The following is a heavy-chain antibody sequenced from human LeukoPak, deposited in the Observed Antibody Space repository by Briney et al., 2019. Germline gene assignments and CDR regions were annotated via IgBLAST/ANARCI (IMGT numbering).Heavy chain of an antibody. V-gene: IGHV1-8*01. CDR1: GYTFTSYD. J-gene: IGHJ4*02. Sequence: ASVKVSCKASGYTFTSYDINWVRQATGQGLEWMGWRNPNSGNTGYAQKFQGRVTMTRNTSISTAYMELSSLRSEDTAVYYCARGRFSANRPPLRWLKTQVHDYWGQGTLVTVSS. CDR2: RNPNSGNT. CDR3: ARGRFSANRPPLRWLKTQVHDY. D-gene: IGHD2-21*01.